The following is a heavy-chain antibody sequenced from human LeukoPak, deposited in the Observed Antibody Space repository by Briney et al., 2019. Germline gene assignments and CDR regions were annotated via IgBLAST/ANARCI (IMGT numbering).Heavy chain of an antibody. D-gene: IGHD5-12*01. CDR3: AREMGLNIVATFGY. CDR1: GFTFSNYG. Sequence: GGSLRLSSAASGFTFSNYGMHWVRQAPGKGLEWVALIWYDGSNKYYADSVQGRFIISRDNSKNTLYLQMNSLRAEDTAVYYCAREMGLNIVATFGYWGQGTLVTVSS. V-gene: IGHV3-33*01. J-gene: IGHJ4*02. CDR2: IWYDGSNK.